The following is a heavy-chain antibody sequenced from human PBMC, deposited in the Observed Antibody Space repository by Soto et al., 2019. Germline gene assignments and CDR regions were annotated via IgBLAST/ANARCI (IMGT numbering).Heavy chain of an antibody. CDR3: AKDQKPMVRGLGLDQFDYAMGV. CDR1: GFTFSNYG. CDR2: ISGRGDKT. D-gene: IGHD3-10*01. J-gene: IGHJ6*02. V-gene: IGHV3-23*01. Sequence: EVQLLESGGGWVQPGGSLRLSCAASGFTFSNYGMSWVRQAPGKWLEWISGISGRGDKTNYADSVKGRFTISRDNWKNKLYVKMNSLIAEDTAGYYCAKDQKPMVRGLGLDQFDYAMGVWGQGTTVTVSS.